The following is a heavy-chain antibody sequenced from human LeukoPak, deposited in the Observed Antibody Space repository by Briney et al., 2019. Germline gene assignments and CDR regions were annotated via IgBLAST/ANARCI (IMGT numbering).Heavy chain of an antibody. J-gene: IGHJ4*02. CDR3: ARAKSGSPDYFDY. CDR2: IIPIFGTA. V-gene: IGHV1-69*05. Sequence: GASVKVSCKASGGTFSSYTISWVRQAPGHGLEWMVGIIPIFGTANYAQKFQGRVTVTTDESTSTAYMELSSLRSEDTAVYYSARAKSGSPDYFDYWGQGTLVTVSS. CDR1: GGTFSSYT. D-gene: IGHD1-26*01.